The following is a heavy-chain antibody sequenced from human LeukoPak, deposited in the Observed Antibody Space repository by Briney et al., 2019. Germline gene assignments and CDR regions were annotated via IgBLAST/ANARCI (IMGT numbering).Heavy chain of an antibody. CDR3: ARDREGYYSGGSCNYYFDY. CDR1: GGTFSSYA. D-gene: IGHD2-15*01. Sequence: ASVKVSCKASGGTFSSYAISWVRQAPGQGLEWMGGIIPIFGTANYAQKFQGRVTITADESTSTAYMELSSLRSEDTAVYYCARDREGYYSGGSCNYYFDYWGQGTLVTVSS. J-gene: IGHJ4*02. CDR2: IIPIFGTA. V-gene: IGHV1-69*13.